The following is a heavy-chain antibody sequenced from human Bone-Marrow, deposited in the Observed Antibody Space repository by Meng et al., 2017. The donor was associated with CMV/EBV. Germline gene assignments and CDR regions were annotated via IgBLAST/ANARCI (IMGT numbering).Heavy chain of an antibody. J-gene: IGHJ6*02. CDR2: IYYSGST. CDR3: ARARYCSSTSCYIRYYYYGMDV. V-gene: IGHV4-59*01. CDR1: GGSISSYY. Sequence: GSLRLSCTVSGGSISSYYWSWIRQPPGKGLEWIGYIYYSGSTNYNPSLKSRVTISVDTSKNQFSLKLSSVTAADTAVYYCARARYCSSTSCYIRYYYYGMDVWGQGTTVTVSS. D-gene: IGHD2-2*02.